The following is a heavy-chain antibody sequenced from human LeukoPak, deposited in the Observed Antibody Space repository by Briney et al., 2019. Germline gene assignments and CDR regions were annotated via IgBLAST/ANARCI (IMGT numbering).Heavy chain of an antibody. V-gene: IGHV4-34*01. CDR2: INHSGST. CDR3: ARGYSRAYYFDY. CDR1: GGSFSGYY. D-gene: IGHD6-13*01. Sequence: PSETLSLTCAVYGGSFSGYYWSWIRQPPGKGLEWIGEINHSGSTNYNPSLKSRVTISVDTSKNQFSLNLSSVTAADTAVYYCARGYSRAYYFDYWGQGTLVTVSS. J-gene: IGHJ4*02.